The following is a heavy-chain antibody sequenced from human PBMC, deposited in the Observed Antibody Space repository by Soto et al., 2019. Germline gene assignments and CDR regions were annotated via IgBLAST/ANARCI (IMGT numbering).Heavy chain of an antibody. J-gene: IGHJ6*03. CDR3: AKEFGSFTIIYYYYYMDV. CDR2: ISGSGGST. D-gene: IGHD3-10*01. V-gene: IGHV3-23*01. Sequence: PGGSLRLSCAASGFTFSSYAMSWVRQAPGKGLEWVSAISGSGGSTYYADSVKGRFTISRDNSKNTLYLQMNSLRAEDTAVYYCAKEFGSFTIIYYYYYMDVWGKGTTVTVSS. CDR1: GFTFSSYA.